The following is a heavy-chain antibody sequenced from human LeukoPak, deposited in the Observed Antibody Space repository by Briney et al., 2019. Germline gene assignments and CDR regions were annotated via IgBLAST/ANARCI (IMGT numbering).Heavy chain of an antibody. Sequence: GGSLRLSCAASGFTFSSYGMHWVRQAPGKGLEWVAVIWYDGSNKYYADSVKGRLTISRDNAKNSLYLQMNSLRAEDTAVYYCAREVRDGYSRPEYYYYYYYMDVWGKGTTVTVSS. V-gene: IGHV3-33*01. CDR3: AREVRDGYSRPEYYYYYYYMDV. J-gene: IGHJ6*03. D-gene: IGHD5-24*01. CDR1: GFTFSSYG. CDR2: IWYDGSNK.